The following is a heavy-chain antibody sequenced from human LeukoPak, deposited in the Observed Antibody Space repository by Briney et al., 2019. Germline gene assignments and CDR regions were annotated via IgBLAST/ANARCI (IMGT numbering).Heavy chain of an antibody. CDR1: GGTFSSYA. J-gene: IGHJ5*02. V-gene: IGHV1-69*13. CDR2: IIPIFGTA. D-gene: IGHD2-15*01. CDR3: ARTMGYCSGGSCYPPNWFDP. Sequence: GASVKVSCKASGGTFSSYAISWVRQAPGQGLEWMGGIIPIFGTANYAQKFQGRVTITADESTSTAYMELSSLRSEDTAVYYCARTMGYCSGGSCYPPNWFDPWGQGTLVTVSS.